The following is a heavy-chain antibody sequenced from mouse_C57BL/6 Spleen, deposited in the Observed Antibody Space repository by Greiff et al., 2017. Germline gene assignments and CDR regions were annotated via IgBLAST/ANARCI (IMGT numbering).Heavy chain of an antibody. CDR3: ARVVAHYFDY. J-gene: IGHJ2*01. CDR2: ISYDGSN. D-gene: IGHD2-2*01. V-gene: IGHV3-6*01. CDR1: GYSFTSCYF. Sequence: VQLQESGPGLVKPSQSLSLSCTVSGYSFTSCYFCYLIRQFPGNQLEWMGFISYDGSNNYNPSFKNRISFTRDTSNNQFFRKLNYVTTEDTAAYYCARVVAHYFDYWGQGTTLTVSS.